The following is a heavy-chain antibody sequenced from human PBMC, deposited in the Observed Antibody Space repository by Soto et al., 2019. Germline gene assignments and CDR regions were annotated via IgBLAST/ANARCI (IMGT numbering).Heavy chain of an antibody. CDR1: GYTFTSYD. D-gene: IGHD6-19*01. CDR3: ARASSGWSYYYYYYGMDV. V-gene: IGHV1-8*01. J-gene: IGHJ6*02. CDR2: MNPNSGNT. Sequence: ASVKVSCKASGYTFTSYDINWVRQATGQGLEWMGWMNPNSGNTGYAQKFQGRVTMTRNTSISTAYMELSSLRSEDTAVYYCARASSGWSYYYYYYGMDVWGQGTTVTVSS.